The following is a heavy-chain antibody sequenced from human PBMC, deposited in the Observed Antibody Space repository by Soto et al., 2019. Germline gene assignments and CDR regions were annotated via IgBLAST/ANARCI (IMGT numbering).Heavy chain of an antibody. CDR3: ARLDYDILTGYYYYYHMDF. CDR1: GFTFSSYW. CDR2: IKQDGSEK. D-gene: IGHD3-9*01. Sequence: GGSLRLSCAASGFTFSSYWMSWVRQAPGKGLEWVANIKQDGSEKYYVDSVKGRFTISRDNAKNSLYLQMNSLRAEDTAVYYCARLDYDILTGYYYYYHMDFWGKGTTVTVSS. V-gene: IGHV3-7*01. J-gene: IGHJ6*03.